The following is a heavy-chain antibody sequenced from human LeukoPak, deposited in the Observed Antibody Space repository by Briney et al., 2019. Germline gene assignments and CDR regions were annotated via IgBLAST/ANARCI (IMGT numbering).Heavy chain of an antibody. CDR2: IYHSGTT. Sequence: PSETLSLTCAVSGASISNTDWWSWVRQPPGKGLEWIGEIYHSGTTNYNPSLKSRVTISVDKSKNQFSLNLGSVTAADTAVYYCARASSGSYSRYFDYWGQGTLVTVSS. D-gene: IGHD1-26*01. CDR1: GASISNTDW. J-gene: IGHJ4*02. CDR3: ARASSGSYSRYFDY. V-gene: IGHV4-4*02.